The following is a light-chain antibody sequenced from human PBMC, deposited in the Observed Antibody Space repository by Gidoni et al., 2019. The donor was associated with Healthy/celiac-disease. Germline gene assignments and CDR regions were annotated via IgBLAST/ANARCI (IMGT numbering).Light chain of an antibody. Sequence: SSELTQDPAVSVALGQTVRITCQGDSLRSYYASWYQQKPGQAPVLVIYGKNNRPSGIPDRFSGSSSGNTASLTITVAQAEDEADYYCNSRDSSGNHVVFGGGTKLXV. V-gene: IGLV3-19*01. J-gene: IGLJ2*01. CDR2: GKN. CDR1: SLRSYY. CDR3: NSRDSSGNHVV.